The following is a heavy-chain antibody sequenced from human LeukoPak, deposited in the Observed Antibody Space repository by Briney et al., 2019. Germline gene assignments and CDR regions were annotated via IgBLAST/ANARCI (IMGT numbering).Heavy chain of an antibody. CDR1: GFTVSSNY. V-gene: IGHV3-53*01. CDR2: IYTDGST. Sequence: GGSLRLSCAASGFTVSSNYVSWVRQAPGKGLEWVSVIYTDGSTYYADSVKGRFTISRDNSKNTLSLQMNSLRAEDTAVYYCARDYMDVWGKGTTVTVSS. J-gene: IGHJ6*03. CDR3: ARDYMDV.